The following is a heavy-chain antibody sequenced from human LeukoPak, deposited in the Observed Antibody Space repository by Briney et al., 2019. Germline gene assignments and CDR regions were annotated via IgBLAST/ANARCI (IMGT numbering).Heavy chain of an antibody. D-gene: IGHD2-21*02. CDR2: IYPGDSDT. CDR1: GYSFTSYW. CDR3: ARQKLTAFFDY. V-gene: IGHV5-51*01. Sequence: GESLKISCKGSGYSFTSYWIGWVRQMPGKGLEWMGIIYPGDSDTRHSPSFQGQVTISADKSISTAYRQWSSLKTSDTAMYYCARQKLTAFFDYWGQGTLVTVSS. J-gene: IGHJ4*02.